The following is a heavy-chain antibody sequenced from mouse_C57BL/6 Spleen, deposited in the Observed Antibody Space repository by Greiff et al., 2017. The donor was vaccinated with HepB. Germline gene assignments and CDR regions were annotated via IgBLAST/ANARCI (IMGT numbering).Heavy chain of an antibody. D-gene: IGHD1-1*01. V-gene: IGHV1-69*01. CDR3: ARHGSSYFDY. J-gene: IGHJ2*01. Sequence: QVQLKQPGAELVMPGASVKLSCKASGYTFTSYWMHWVKQRPGQGLEWIGEIDPSDSYTNYNQKFKGKSTLTVDKSSSTAYMQLSSLTSEDSAVYYCARHGSSYFDYWGQGTTLTVPS. CDR1: GYTFTSYW. CDR2: IDPSDSYT.